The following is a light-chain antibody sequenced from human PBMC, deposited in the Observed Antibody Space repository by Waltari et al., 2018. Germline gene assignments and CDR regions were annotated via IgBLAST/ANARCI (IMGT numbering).Light chain of an antibody. V-gene: IGKV3-20*01. Sequence: EIVLTKSPGTLSLSLGERATFSCRASQSVSRALAWYQQKPGQAPRLLIYGASTRATGIPDRFSGSGSGTDFSLTISRLEPDDFAVYYCQHYLRLPVTFGQGTTVEI. CDR1: QSVSRA. CDR2: GAS. CDR3: QHYLRLPVT. J-gene: IGKJ1*01.